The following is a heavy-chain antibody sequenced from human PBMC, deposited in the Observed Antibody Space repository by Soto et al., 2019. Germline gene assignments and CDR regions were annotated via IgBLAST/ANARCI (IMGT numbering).Heavy chain of an antibody. V-gene: IGHV3-30-3*01. CDR1: GFTFSSYA. J-gene: IGHJ4*02. CDR3: ASGYSGYDPHWDY. Sequence: GGSLRLSSAASGFTFSSYAMHWVRQAPGKGLEWVAVISYDGSNKYYADSVKGQVTISADKSISTAYLQWSSLKASDTAMYYCASGYSGYDPHWDYWGQGTLVTVSS. CDR2: ISYDGSNK. D-gene: IGHD5-12*01.